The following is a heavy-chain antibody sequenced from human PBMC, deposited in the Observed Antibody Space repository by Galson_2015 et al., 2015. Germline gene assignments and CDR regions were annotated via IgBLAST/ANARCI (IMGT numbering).Heavy chain of an antibody. V-gene: IGHV1-18*01. D-gene: IGHD3-10*01. CDR3: ARDRSFRELFY. CDR2: NSGYNDNT. J-gene: IGHJ4*02. CDR1: GYSFTSYA. Sequence: SVKVSCKASGYSFTSYAISWVRQAPGQGLEWMGWNSGYNDNTNYAQEFQGRLTMTTDTSTSTAYMELRSLRSDDTAVYYCARDRSFRELFYWGQGTLVTVSS.